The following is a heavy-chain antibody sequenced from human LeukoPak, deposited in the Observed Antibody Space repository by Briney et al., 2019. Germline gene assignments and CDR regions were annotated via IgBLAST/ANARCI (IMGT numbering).Heavy chain of an antibody. CDR2: INPKSGGT. CDR1: GYTFTGYY. CDR3: ARCRPYCYYMDV. J-gene: IGHJ6*03. V-gene: IGHV1-2*02. Sequence: GASVKVSCKASGYTFTGYYMHWVRQAPGQGLEWMGWINPKSGGTNYAQKFQGRVTMTRDTSISTAYMELSRLRYDDTAVYYCARCRPYCYYMDVWGKGTTVTVSS.